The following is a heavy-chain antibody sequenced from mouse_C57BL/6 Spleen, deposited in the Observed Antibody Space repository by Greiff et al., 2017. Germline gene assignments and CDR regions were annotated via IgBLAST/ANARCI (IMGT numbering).Heavy chain of an antibody. V-gene: IGHV1-9*01. Sequence: VQLQEPGAELMKPGASVKLSCKATGYTFTGYWIEWVKQRPGHGLEWIGEIFPGSGGTNYNEKFKGKATFTADKSSITAYMQLSSLTSEDSAIYYCARDEYYGSPDYWGQGTTLTVSS. CDR2: IFPGSGGT. CDR3: ARDEYYGSPDY. CDR1: GYTFTGYW. J-gene: IGHJ2*01. D-gene: IGHD1-1*01.